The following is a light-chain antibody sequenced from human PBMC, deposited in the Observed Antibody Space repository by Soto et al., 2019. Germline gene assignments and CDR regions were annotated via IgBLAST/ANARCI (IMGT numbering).Light chain of an antibody. CDR1: QSITTW. CDR3: QQYNTYSYT. CDR2: DAS. V-gene: IGKV1-5*01. Sequence: DIQMTQSPSTLSASVGDRVTITCRASQSITTWLAWYQQKPGKAPKLLIYDASSLESWVPSRFSGSGSGKGFTLTLSGLRPDDFATYYCQQYNTYSYTFGQGTKLEIK. J-gene: IGKJ2*01.